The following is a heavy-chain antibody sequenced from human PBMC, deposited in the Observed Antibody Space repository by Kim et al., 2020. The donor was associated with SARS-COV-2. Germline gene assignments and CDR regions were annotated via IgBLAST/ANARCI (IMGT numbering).Heavy chain of an antibody. CDR1: GGSFSGYY. D-gene: IGHD6-13*01. J-gene: IGHJ6*02. V-gene: IGHV4-34*01. CDR2: INHSGST. Sequence: SETLSLTCAVYGGSFSGYYWSWIRQPPGKGLEWIGEINHSGSTNYNPSLKSRVTISVDTSKNQFSLKLSSVTAADTAVYYCARGLGKTHTYSSSWYPRSPAYYHSYGMDVWGQGTTVTVSS. CDR3: ARGLGKTHTYSSSWYPRSPAYYHSYGMDV.